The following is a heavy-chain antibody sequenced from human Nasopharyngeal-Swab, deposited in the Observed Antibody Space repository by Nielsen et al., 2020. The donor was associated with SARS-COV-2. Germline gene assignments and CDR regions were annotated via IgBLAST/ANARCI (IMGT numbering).Heavy chain of an antibody. V-gene: IGHV3-30-3*01. CDR1: GFTFSSYA. Sequence: GESLKISCAASGFTFSSYAMHWVRQAPGKGLEWVAVISYDGSNKYYADSVKGRFTISRDNSKNTLYLQMNSLRAEDTAVYYCARVAARYYFDYWGQGTLVTVSS. CDR2: ISYDGSNK. D-gene: IGHD6-13*01. CDR3: ARVAARYYFDY. J-gene: IGHJ4*02.